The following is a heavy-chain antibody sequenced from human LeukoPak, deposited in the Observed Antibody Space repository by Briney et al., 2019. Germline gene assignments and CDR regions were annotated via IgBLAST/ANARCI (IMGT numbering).Heavy chain of an antibody. CDR1: GGSISSSNW. V-gene: IGHV4-4*02. D-gene: IGHD3-10*01. CDR2: IYHSGST. J-gene: IGHJ4*02. Sequence: SGTLSLTCAVSGGSISSSNWWSWVRQPPGKGLEWIGEIYHSGSTNYNPSLKSRVTISVDTSKNQFSLKLSSVTAADTAVYYCARGLRGSGSYYNGLDYWGQGTLVTVSS. CDR3: ARGLRGSGSYYNGLDY.